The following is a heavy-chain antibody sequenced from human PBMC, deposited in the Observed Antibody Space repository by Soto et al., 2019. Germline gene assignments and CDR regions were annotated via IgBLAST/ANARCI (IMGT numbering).Heavy chain of an antibody. CDR1: GFTFSSYW. CDR2: INSDGSIT. J-gene: IGHJ4*02. Sequence: EVQLVESGGGLVQPGGSLRLSCAASGFTFSSYWMHWVRQAPGKGLVWVSRINSDGSITTYADSVKGRFTISRDNAKNTLYLQMNRLRAEDTAFYYCARKGGSGYPLDYWGQGTLVTVSS. CDR3: ARKGGSGYPLDY. V-gene: IGHV3-74*01. D-gene: IGHD3-22*01.